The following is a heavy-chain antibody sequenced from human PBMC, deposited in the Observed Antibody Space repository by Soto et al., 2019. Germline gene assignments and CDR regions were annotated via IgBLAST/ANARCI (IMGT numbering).Heavy chain of an antibody. CDR1: GFTFGDYT. CDR3: VGFCSGGRCSGLASFDV. D-gene: IGHD2-15*01. J-gene: IGHJ3*01. V-gene: IGHV3-23*01. CDR2: ISGSGGST. Sequence: EVQLLESGGGLVQPGGSLRLSCATSGFTFGDYTISWVRQAPGKGLEWVSGISGSGGSTYYADSVKGHFAISKDHSKSAVYLKMNSLRVEDTAVYYCVGFCSGGRCSGLASFDVWGQGTTVTVSS.